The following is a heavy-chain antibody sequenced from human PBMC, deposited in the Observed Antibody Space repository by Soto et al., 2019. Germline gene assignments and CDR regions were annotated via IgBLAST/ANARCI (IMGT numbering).Heavy chain of an antibody. D-gene: IGHD2-21*02. CDR1: GYTFTSYG. J-gene: IGHJ6*02. CDR3: ARDPVCGGDCYPDGMDV. V-gene: IGHV1-18*01. Sequence: GASVKVSCTASGYTFTSYGISWVRQAPGQGLEWMGWISAYNGNTNYAQKLQGRVTMTTDTSTSTAYMELRSLRSDDTAVYYCARDPVCGGDCYPDGMDVWGQGTTVTVSS. CDR2: ISAYNGNT.